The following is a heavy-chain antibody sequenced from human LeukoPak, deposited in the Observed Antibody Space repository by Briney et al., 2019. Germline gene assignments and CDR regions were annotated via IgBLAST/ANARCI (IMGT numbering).Heavy chain of an antibody. D-gene: IGHD6-13*01. CDR2: IYTSGST. J-gene: IGHJ4*02. V-gene: IGHV4-4*09. CDR1: GGSISSYY. Sequence: SETLSLTCTVSGGSISSYYWSWTRQPPGKGLEWIGYIYTSGSTNYNPSLKSRVTISVDTSKNQFSLKLSSVTAADTAVYYCARTIGYSSSWDYYFDYWGQGTLVTVSS. CDR3: ARTIGYSSSWDYYFDY.